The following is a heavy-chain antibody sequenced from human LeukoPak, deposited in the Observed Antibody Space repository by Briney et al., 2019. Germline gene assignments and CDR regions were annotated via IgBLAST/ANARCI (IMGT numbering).Heavy chain of an antibody. CDR3: ARDLYSSGTWGYFDY. CDR1: GDSVSSNIAA. Sequence: SQTLSLTCAISGDSVSSNIAAWNWIRQSPSRGLEWLGRTYYRSKWYNDYTESVKSRITINPDTSKNQFSLQLNSVTPEDTAVYYCARDLYSSGTWGYFDYWGQGTLVTVSS. CDR2: TYYRSKWYN. J-gene: IGHJ4*02. D-gene: IGHD6-19*01. V-gene: IGHV6-1*01.